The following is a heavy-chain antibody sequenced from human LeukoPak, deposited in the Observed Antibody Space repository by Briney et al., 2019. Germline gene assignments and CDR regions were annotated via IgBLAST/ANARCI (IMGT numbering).Heavy chain of an antibody. J-gene: IGHJ4*02. V-gene: IGHV3-64*01. CDR1: GFTFSSYA. CDR3: ARAELAAAAGPSPPDY. Sequence: GGSLRLSCAASGFTFSSYAMHWVRQAPGKGLEYVSAISSNGGSTYYANSAKGRFTISRDNSKDTLYLQMGSLRAEDMAVYYCARAELAAAAGPSPPDYWGQGTLVTVSS. CDR2: ISSNGGST. D-gene: IGHD6-13*01.